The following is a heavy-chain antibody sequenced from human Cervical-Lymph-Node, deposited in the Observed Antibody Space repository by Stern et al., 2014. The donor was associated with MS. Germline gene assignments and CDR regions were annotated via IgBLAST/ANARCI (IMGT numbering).Heavy chain of an antibody. J-gene: IGHJ4*02. CDR3: ARVAPTVCAAY. D-gene: IGHD2-15*01. Sequence: QVQLVQSGAEVKEPGASVKVSCTASGYTFTDYNIQWVRQAPGQGLEWMAMIGRDGYRTAYAPKFRGRVNMTRDKSTTAVYMELNGLRAEYTAVYFCARVAPTVCAAYWGQGTLVTVSS. CDR1: GYTFTDYN. V-gene: IGHV1-46*01. CDR2: IGRDGYRT.